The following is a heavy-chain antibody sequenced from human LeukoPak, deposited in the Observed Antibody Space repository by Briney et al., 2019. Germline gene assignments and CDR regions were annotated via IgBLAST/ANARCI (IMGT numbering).Heavy chain of an antibody. J-gene: IGHJ6*04. D-gene: IGHD2-2*01. V-gene: IGHV3-53*01. CDR3: ARDHCSSTSCYLGFHYGMDV. CDR2: IYSGGST. Sequence: PGGSLRISCAASGFTVSSNYMSWVRQAPGKGLEWVSVIYSGGSTYYADSVKGRFTISRDNSKNTLYLQMNSLRAEDTAVYYCARDHCSSTSCYLGFHYGMDVWGKGTTVTVSS. CDR1: GFTVSSNY.